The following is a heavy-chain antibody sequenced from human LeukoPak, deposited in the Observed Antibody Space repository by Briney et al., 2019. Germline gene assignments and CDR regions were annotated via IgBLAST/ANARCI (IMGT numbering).Heavy chain of an antibody. CDR1: GFTFSGYG. J-gene: IGHJ4*02. Sequence: PGGSLRLSCAASGFTFSGYGMHWVRQAPGKGLEWVAFIHYDGSIKYYADSVKGRFTISRDNSKNTLYLQMNSLRAEDTAVYYCAKVGIDGSGPFDHWGQGTLVTVSS. CDR3: AKVGIDGSGPFDH. V-gene: IGHV3-30*02. D-gene: IGHD3-10*01. CDR2: IHYDGSIK.